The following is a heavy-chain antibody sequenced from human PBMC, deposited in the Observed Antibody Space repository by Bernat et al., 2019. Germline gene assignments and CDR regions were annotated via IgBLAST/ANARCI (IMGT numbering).Heavy chain of an antibody. V-gene: IGHV3-7*03. D-gene: IGHD3-16*02. CDR3: ARLGYRLAEY. CDR2: LNQDGSET. CDR1: GFTFSSHW. J-gene: IGHJ4*02. Sequence: EVQLVESGGGLVQPGGSLILSCAASGFTFSSHWMGWVRQAPGEGLEWVANLNQDGSETYYVDSLKGRFTISRDNTKNSLYLQMNSLRNEDTAVYFCARLGYRLAEYWGQGTLVTVSA.